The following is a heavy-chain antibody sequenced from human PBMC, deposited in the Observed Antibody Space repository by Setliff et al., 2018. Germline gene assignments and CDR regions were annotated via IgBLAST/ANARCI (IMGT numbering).Heavy chain of an antibody. D-gene: IGHD3-3*01. CDR3: TREASVDFWSGYPYYYYMDV. CDR2: IRSKAYGGTT. V-gene: IGHV3-49*04. Sequence: GGSLRLPCTASGFTFGDYAMSWVRQAPGKGLEWVGFIRSKAYGGTTEYAASVKGRFTISRDDSKSIAYLQMNSLKTEDTAVYYCTREASVDFWSGYPYYYYMDVWGKGTTVTVSS. J-gene: IGHJ6*03. CDR1: GFTFGDYA.